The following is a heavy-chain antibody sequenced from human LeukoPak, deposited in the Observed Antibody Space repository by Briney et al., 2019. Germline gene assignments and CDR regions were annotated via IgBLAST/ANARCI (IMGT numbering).Heavy chain of an antibody. CDR2: ISGSGGST. J-gene: IGHJ4*02. CDR3: AKVRSRDGYNYDYFDY. Sequence: GGSLRLSCAASGFTFSSYAVSWVRQAPGKGLEWVSAISGSGGSTYYADSVKGRFTISRDNSKNTLYLQMNSLRAEDTAVYYCAKVRSRDGYNYDYFDYWGQGTLVTVSS. D-gene: IGHD5-24*01. CDR1: GFTFSSYA. V-gene: IGHV3-23*01.